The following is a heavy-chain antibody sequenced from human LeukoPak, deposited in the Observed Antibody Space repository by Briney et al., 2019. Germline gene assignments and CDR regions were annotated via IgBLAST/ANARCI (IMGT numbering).Heavy chain of an antibody. CDR3: AKDYY. CDR1: GFXFFDYP. J-gene: IGHJ4*02. CDR2: ISADGATT. V-gene: IGHV3-43*02. Sequence: GGSLRLSCAASGFXFFDYPIHWVRQVPGKGREWVSLISADGATTYYADTVKGRFTISRDNSKTSLYLQMNSLRPEDTALYYCAKDYYWGQGTLVTVSS.